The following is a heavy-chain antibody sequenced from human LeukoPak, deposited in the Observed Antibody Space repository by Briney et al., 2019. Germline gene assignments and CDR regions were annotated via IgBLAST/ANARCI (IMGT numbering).Heavy chain of an antibody. V-gene: IGHV3-48*01. CDR2: ISSSSSTI. J-gene: IGHJ4*02. CDR1: GFTFSSYS. CDR3: ARDCPVGDFWSGFSRKHQFDY. Sequence: HPGGSLRLSCAASGFTFSSYSMNWVRQAPGKGLEWVSYISSSSSTIYYADSVKGRFTISRDNAKNSLYLQMNSLRAEDTAVYYCARDCPVGDFWSGFSRKHQFDYWGQGTLVTVSS. D-gene: IGHD3-3*01.